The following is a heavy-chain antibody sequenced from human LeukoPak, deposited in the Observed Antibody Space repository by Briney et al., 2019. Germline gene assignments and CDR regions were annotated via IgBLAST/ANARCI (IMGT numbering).Heavy chain of an antibody. V-gene: IGHV3-66*01. CDR2: IYSDGSI. D-gene: IGHD2-15*01. CDR1: GFIVSNNY. Sequence: PGGSLTLSCAASGFIVSNNYMGWVRQAPAKGLEWVSVIYSDGSIYYADSVRGRFTISRDNAENSLYLQMNSLSAEDTAVYFCTRDTRRAICSGMDCYYYMDVWGKGTTVTVS. J-gene: IGHJ6*03. CDR3: TRDTRRAICSGMDCYYYMDV.